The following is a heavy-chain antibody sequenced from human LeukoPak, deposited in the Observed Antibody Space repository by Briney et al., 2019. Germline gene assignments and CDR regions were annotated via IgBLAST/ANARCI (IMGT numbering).Heavy chain of an antibody. CDR1: GGSISSYY. D-gene: IGHD5-18*01. Sequence: SETLSLTCTVPGGSISSYYWSWIRQPAGKGLEWIGRIYTSGSTNYNPSLKSRVTMSVDTSKNQFSLKLSSVTAADTAVYYCARGDTAMADWYFDLWGRGTLVTVSS. J-gene: IGHJ2*01. V-gene: IGHV4-4*07. CDR2: IYTSGST. CDR3: ARGDTAMADWYFDL.